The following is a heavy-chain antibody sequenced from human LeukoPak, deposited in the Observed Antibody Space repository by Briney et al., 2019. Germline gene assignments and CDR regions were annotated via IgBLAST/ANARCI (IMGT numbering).Heavy chain of an antibody. Sequence: GGSLRLSCAASGFTFSSYEMNWVRQAPGKGLEWVSFISSSGTTIYYADSVKGRFTISRDNAKNSLYLQMNSLRAEDTAVYYCARVGVVVAATGNLWFDPWGQGTLVTVSS. CDR3: ARVGVVVAATGNLWFDP. J-gene: IGHJ5*02. V-gene: IGHV3-48*03. CDR1: GFTFSSYE. D-gene: IGHD2-15*01. CDR2: ISSSGTTI.